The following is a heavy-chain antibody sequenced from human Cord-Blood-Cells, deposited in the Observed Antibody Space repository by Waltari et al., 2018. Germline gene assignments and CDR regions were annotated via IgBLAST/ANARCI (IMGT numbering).Heavy chain of an antibody. CDR1: GFTFSSYW. D-gene: IGHD3-9*01. CDR2: IKQDGSEK. J-gene: IGHJ3*02. V-gene: IGHV3-7*01. CDR3: ARPQYYDILTGYHDAFDI. Sequence: EVQLVESGGGLVQPGGSLRLSCAASGFTFSSYWMSWVRQAPGKGLEWVANIKQDGSEKYYVDSVKGRFTISRHNANNSLYLQMNSLRAEDTAVYYCARPQYYDILTGYHDAFDIWGQGTMVTVSS.